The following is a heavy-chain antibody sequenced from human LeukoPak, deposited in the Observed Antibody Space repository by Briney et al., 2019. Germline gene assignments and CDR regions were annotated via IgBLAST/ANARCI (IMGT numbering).Heavy chain of an antibody. CDR2: IYYSGTT. D-gene: IGHD6-19*01. CDR3: ARLGSGYPTPDY. Sequence: SETLSLNCSVSGGSVTSRSDYWGWIRQPPGEGLEWIGSIYYSGTTYYNPSLKSRVRVTMSVDTSENQFSLNLRSVTAADTAVYYCARLGSGYPTPDYWGQGTLVTVSS. J-gene: IGHJ4*02. V-gene: IGHV4-39*01. CDR1: GGSVTSRSDY.